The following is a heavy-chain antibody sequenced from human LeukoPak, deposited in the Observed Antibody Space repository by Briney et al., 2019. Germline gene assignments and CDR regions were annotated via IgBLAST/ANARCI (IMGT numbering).Heavy chain of an antibody. D-gene: IGHD4-17*01. CDR1: GFTFDDYG. J-gene: IGHJ4*02. V-gene: IGHV3-20*04. CDR3: ARDRFDYGDYQAYYFDY. Sequence: PGGSLRLSCAASGFTFDDYGMSWVRQAPGKGLEWVSGINWNGGSTGYADSVKGRSTISRDNAKNSLYLQMNSLRAEDTALYYCARDRFDYGDYQAYYFDYWGQGTLVTVSS. CDR2: INWNGGST.